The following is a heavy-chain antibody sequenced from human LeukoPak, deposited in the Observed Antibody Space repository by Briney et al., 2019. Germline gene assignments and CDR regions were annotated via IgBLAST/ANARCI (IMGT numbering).Heavy chain of an antibody. D-gene: IGHD3-22*01. CDR2: FDPEDGET. CDR1: GYTLTELS. V-gene: IGHV1-24*01. CDR3: AINYYYDSSGSFDY. Sequence: ASVKVSCKVSGYTLTELSMHWVRQAPGKGLEWMGGFDPEDGETIYAQKFQGRVTMTEDTSTDTAYMELSSLRSEDTAVYYCAINYYYDSSGSFDYWGQGTLVTVSS. J-gene: IGHJ4*02.